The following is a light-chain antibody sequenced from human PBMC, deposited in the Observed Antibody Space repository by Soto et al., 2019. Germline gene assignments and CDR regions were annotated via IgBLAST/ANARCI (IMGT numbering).Light chain of an antibody. CDR1: QSVSGY. J-gene: IGKJ4*01. Sequence: EIVLTQSPATLSLSPGERATLSCRASQSVSGYFAWYQQKPGQAPRLLIYDASSRATGIPARFSGSGSGTDFTLTISSLEPEDFAVYYCQHRYNWPPAAAFGGGTKVEIK. V-gene: IGKV3-11*01. CDR2: DAS. CDR3: QHRYNWPPAAA.